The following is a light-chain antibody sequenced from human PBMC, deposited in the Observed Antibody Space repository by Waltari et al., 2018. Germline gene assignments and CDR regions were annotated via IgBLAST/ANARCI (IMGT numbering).Light chain of an antibody. Sequence: QSALTQPASVSGTPGQSITISCTGTSSDVGHYNYVSWYQQHSGKAPKRIIYEVSHRPSGVSDRFSASKSGNTASLTISGLQTEDEADYYCSSFTTSHTLLFGGGTKLTV. V-gene: IGLV2-14*01. J-gene: IGLJ2*01. CDR1: SSDVGHYNY. CDR2: EVS. CDR3: SSFTTSHTLL.